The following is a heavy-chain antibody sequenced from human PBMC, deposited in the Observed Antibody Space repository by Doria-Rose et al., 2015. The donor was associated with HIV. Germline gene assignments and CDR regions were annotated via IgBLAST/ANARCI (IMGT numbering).Heavy chain of an antibody. CDR2: IFSDDER. D-gene: IGHD6-13*01. V-gene: IGHV2-26*01. Sequence: SGPALVKPTETPTLTCTVSGVSLSSPGMGVSWIRQPPGKALEWLANIFSDDERSYKTSLKSRLTISRGTSKSQVVLTMTDMDPVDTATYYCARIKSSRWYHKYYFDFWGQGTLVIVSA. CDR1: GVSLSSPGMG. J-gene: IGHJ4*02. CDR3: ARIKSSRWYHKYYFDF.